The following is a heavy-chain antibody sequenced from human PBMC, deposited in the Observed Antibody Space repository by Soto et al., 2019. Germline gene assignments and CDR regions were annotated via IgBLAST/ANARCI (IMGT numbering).Heavy chain of an antibody. V-gene: IGHV3-23*01. Sequence: EVHLLESGGGLIQPGGSLRLSCAASGFTFSSYAMSWVRQAPGRGPEWVSAISGRSDSLYYADSVKGRFTISRDNSGKTVNLKMNSLRADDTAVDYCAEESPCALSRKDCFDYWGQGTLVTDSS. CDR1: GFTFSSYA. J-gene: IGHJ4*02. CDR2: ISGRSDSL. CDR3: AEESPCALSRKDCFDY.